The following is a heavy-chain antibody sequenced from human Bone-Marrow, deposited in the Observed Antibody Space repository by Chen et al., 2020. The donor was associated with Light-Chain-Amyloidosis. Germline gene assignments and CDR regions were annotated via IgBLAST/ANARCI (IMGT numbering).Heavy chain of an antibody. CDR2: IITMLETT. D-gene: IGHD3-3*02. V-gene: IGHV1-69*04. Sequence: QVQLVQSGAEVKKPGSSVKVSCKASGEPFSGYAISWVRQAPGQGVDWVGRIITMLETTKYATKFPGRVGITADRSTRTSHLEIAGLTFEDPAIYYCARAAPTPFNVYAMDVGGQGTTVVVSS. J-gene: IGHJ6*02. CDR3: ARAAPTPFNVYAMDV. CDR1: GEPFSGYA.